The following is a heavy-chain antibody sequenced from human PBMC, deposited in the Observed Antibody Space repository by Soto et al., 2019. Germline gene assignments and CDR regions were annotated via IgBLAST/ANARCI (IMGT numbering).Heavy chain of an antibody. J-gene: IGHJ4*02. V-gene: IGHV4-59*01. CDR2: VYHTGST. Sequence: SETLSLTCTVSGASISSSYWSWIRQSPGKGLEWIGYVYHTGSTNYNPSLKSRVTISLDTSKSQFSLNLTSLTTADTAVYFCARGSSRYSNVASGVGGFDYWGQGSLGTVSS. D-gene: IGHD5-12*01. CDR1: GASISSSY. CDR3: ARGSSRYSNVASGVGGFDY.